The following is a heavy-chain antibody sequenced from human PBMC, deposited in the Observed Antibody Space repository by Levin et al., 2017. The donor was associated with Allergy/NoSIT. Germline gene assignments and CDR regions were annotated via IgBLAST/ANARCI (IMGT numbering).Heavy chain of an antibody. V-gene: IGHV1-58*02. CDR2: IVVGSGSA. D-gene: IGHD6-19*01. Sequence: ASVKVSCKTSGFTFSSSAIQWVRQARGQRPEWIGWIVVGSGSANAAQHLQERLTITRDMSTGTAYMELTNLESEDTAVYYCAAELYRSARCCAFDIWGQGTMVTVSS. CDR1: GFTFSSSA. J-gene: IGHJ3*02. CDR3: AAELYRSARCCAFDI.